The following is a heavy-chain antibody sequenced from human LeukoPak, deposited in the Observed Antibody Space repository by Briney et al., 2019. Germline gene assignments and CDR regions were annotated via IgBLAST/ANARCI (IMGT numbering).Heavy chain of an antibody. J-gene: IGHJ4*02. V-gene: IGHV3-15*01. D-gene: IGHD5-12*01. CDR2: IKRKTDGGTT. CDR3: TTVTIVATHDY. Sequence: GGSLRLSCAASGFTFSNAWMSWVRQAPGKGLEWVGRIKRKTDGGTTDYAAPVKGRFSISRDDSKNTLYLQMNSLKTEDTAVYYCTTVTIVATHDYWGQGTLVTVSS. CDR1: GFTFSNAW.